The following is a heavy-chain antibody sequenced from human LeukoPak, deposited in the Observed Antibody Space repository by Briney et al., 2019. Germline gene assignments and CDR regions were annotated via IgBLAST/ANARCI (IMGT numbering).Heavy chain of an antibody. CDR3: ARGLSGYASSLGY. D-gene: IGHD6-6*01. CDR1: GFTFSSYS. V-gene: IGHV3-74*01. J-gene: IGHJ4*02. CDR2: INSDGSST. Sequence: TGGPLRLSCAASGFTFSSYSMNWVRQAPGKGLVWVSRINSDGSSTSYADSVRGRFSISRDNAKNTLYLQMNSLRAEDTAVYYCARGLSGYASSLGYWGQGTLVTVSA.